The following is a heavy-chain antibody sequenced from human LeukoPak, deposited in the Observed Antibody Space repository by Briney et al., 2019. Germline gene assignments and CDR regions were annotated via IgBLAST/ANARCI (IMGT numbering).Heavy chain of an antibody. CDR1: GGSFSGYY. Sequence: SETLSLTCAVYGGSFSGYYWHWIRQPPGKGMEWIGEISHRGRTNYNPSLKSRVTMSVDTSKNQFSLKLSSVTAADTAVYYCARLGDYSNYQGSDFDYWGQGTLVTVSS. CDR3: ARLGDYSNYQGSDFDY. J-gene: IGHJ4*02. V-gene: IGHV4-34*01. CDR2: ISHRGRT. D-gene: IGHD4-11*01.